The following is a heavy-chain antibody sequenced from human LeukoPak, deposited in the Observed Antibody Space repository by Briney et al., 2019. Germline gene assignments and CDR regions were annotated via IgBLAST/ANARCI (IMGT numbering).Heavy chain of an antibody. Sequence: SETLSLTCTVSGGSISSYYWSWIRQPPGKGLEWIGYIYYSGSTNYNPSLKSRVTMSVDTSKNQFSLKLSSVTAADTAVYYCARDYYITMVKGDAFDIWGQGTMVTVSS. CDR3: ARDYYITMVKGDAFDI. CDR1: GGSISSYY. V-gene: IGHV4-59*12. J-gene: IGHJ3*02. D-gene: IGHD3-10*01. CDR2: IYYSGST.